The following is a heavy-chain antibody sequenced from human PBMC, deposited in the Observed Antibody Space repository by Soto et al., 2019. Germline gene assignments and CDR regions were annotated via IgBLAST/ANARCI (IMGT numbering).Heavy chain of an antibody. V-gene: IGHV5-51*01. CDR3: ARHLRARPFDY. Sequence: GESQKISCKGSGYSFTRYWMGWVRQMHGKGLEWMGIIYPGDSETRYSPSFQGQVTISADKSISTAYLQWSSLKASDTAMYYCARHLRARPFDYWGQGTLVTVSS. J-gene: IGHJ4*02. CDR1: GYSFTRYW. CDR2: IYPGDSET.